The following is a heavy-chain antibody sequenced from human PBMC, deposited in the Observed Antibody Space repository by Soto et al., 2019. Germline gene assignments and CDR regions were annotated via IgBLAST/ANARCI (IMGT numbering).Heavy chain of an antibody. D-gene: IGHD3-10*01. CDR3: ATTGGGGGY. J-gene: IGHJ4*02. CDR1: GFTVSNNY. CDR2: IYSGGYT. V-gene: IGHV3-53*01. Sequence: EVQLVESGGGLIQPGGSLRLSCAVSGFTVSNNYMSWVRQAPGKGLEGVSVIYSGGYTAYGDSVKGRFTISRDNSKNTLYLQMKGRGAGAGAVYYGATTGGGGGYWGQGTLVTVSS.